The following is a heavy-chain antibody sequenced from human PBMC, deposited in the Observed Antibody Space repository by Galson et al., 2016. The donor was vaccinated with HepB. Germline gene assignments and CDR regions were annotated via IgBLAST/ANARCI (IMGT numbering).Heavy chain of an antibody. V-gene: IGHV5-51*01. CDR3: ARRLYSSGWGGREDAFDI. D-gene: IGHD6-19*01. J-gene: IGHJ3*02. CDR1: GYRFTNYC. Sequence: QSGAEVKKPGESLEISCKGSGYRFTNYCIGWVRQMPGKGLEWMGIIYPGDSDTRYSPSFQGQVTILADKSISTAYLQWSSLKASDTAMYYCARRLYSSGWGGREDAFDIWGQGTMVTVSS. CDR2: IYPGDSDT.